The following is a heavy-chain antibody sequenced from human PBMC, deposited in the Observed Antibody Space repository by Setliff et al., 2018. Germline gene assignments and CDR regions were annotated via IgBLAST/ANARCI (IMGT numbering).Heavy chain of an antibody. Sequence: GGSLRLSCAGSGFTFSDYAMSWVRQAPGKGLEWVSTIYSGDRSTFYTDSVKGRFTISRDSSKNTLFLQMDSLRAEDTAVYYCGRAGKPYAIDVWGQGTMVTVSS. CDR3: GRAGKPYAIDV. CDR1: GFTFSDYA. CDR2: IYSGDRST. J-gene: IGHJ3*01. V-gene: IGHV3-23*03.